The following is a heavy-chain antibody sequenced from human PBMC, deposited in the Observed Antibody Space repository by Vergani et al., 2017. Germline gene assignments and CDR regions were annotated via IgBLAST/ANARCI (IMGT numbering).Heavy chain of an antibody. D-gene: IGHD3-16*01. V-gene: IGHV1-69-2*01. CDR1: GHTSSDFQ. CDR2: FDLEDGQS. CDR3: ATVALRGIRFFDR. J-gene: IGHJ2*01. Sequence: VQLEQSGAEVKRPGTTVKISCKVSGHTSSDFQIHWVQQGPGRGLEWMGLFDLEDGQSIQTDKFVGRVTMTADKSLDTAYMEIASLRSDDTAVYYCATVALRGIRFFDRWGRGTPVTVSS.